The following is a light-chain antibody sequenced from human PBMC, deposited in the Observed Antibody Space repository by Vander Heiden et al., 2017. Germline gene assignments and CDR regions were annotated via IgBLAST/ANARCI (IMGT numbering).Light chain of an antibody. V-gene: IGLV2-23*01. CDR1: SSQGGRYNR. J-gene: IGLJ2*01. CDR3: CSYAGSVV. Sequence: QSALTQPAYVAGSAGQSIPIPCPGTSSQGGRYNRVSWYQQHPGKAPKRMIYEGSKRPSGVSNRFSGSKSGNTASLTIAGLQAEDEADYYCCSYAGSVVFGGGTKLTVL. CDR2: EGS.